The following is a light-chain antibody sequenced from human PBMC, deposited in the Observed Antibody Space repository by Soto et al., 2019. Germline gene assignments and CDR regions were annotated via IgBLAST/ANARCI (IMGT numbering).Light chain of an antibody. J-gene: IGKJ5*01. Sequence: DIVMTQSADSLAVSLGERATINCKSSQSVLYSSNNNNYLAWYQQKPGQPPKLLIYWASTRESGVPDRFSGSGSGTDFTLTISSLQAEDVAVYYCQQYYNKVTFGQGTRLEI. CDR2: WAS. CDR3: QQYYNKVT. V-gene: IGKV4-1*01. CDR1: QSVLYSSNNNNY.